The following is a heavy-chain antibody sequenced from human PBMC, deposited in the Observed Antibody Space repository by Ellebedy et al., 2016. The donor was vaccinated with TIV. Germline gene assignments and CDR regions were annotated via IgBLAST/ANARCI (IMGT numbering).Heavy chain of an antibody. CDR2: IKPDGSEK. CDR1: GFTFSSYW. CDR3: ARDKSSGSTYGSHFDY. Sequence: GGSLRLXCAASGFTFSSYWMHWVRQAPGKGLEWVANIKPDGSEKYYVDSVKGRFTISRDNAKNSLCLQMNSLRAEDTAVYYCARDKSSGSTYGSHFDYWGQGTLVTVSS. J-gene: IGHJ4*02. D-gene: IGHD5-18*01. V-gene: IGHV3-7*01.